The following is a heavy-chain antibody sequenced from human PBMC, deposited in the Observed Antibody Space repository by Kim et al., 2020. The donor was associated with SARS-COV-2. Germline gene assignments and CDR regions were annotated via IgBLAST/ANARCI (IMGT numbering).Heavy chain of an antibody. D-gene: IGHD1-26*01. CDR2: INHSGST. CDR1: GGSFSGYY. V-gene: IGHV4-34*01. J-gene: IGHJ4*02. Sequence: SETLSLTCAVYGGSFSGYYWSWIRQPPGKGLEWIGEINHSGSTNYNPSLKSRVTISVDTSKNQFSLKLSSVTAADTAVYYCARGRVGATKRPLDYWGQGTLVTVSS. CDR3: ARGRVGATKRPLDY.